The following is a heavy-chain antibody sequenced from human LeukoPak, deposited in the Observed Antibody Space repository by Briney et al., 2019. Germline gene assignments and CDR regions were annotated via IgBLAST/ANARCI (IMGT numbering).Heavy chain of an antibody. CDR3: ARAVQLERRYFDY. Sequence: VKAFCKASGGTFSSYAISWERQAPEQGLEWMGRIIPILGIAYYAQKFQGRVTFTADKSTGTAYMELSSLRSEDTAVYYCARAVQLERRYFDYWGQGTLVTVSS. V-gene: IGHV1-69*04. D-gene: IGHD1-1*01. CDR1: GGTFSSYA. CDR2: IIPILGIA. J-gene: IGHJ4*02.